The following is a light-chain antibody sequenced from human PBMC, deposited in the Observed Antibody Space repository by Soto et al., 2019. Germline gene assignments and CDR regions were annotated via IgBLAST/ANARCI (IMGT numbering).Light chain of an antibody. J-gene: IGKJ1*01. CDR1: QTVSSSN. CDR3: HQYGSSPRT. CDR2: GAS. Sequence: EIVLTQSPGTLSLSPGERATLSCRASQTVSSSNLAWYQQKPGQAPKVLIYGASSRATGIPDRFSGSGSGTDFTLTNSRLEPEDFAVYYCHQYGSSPRTFRQGTKVEIK. V-gene: IGKV3-20*01.